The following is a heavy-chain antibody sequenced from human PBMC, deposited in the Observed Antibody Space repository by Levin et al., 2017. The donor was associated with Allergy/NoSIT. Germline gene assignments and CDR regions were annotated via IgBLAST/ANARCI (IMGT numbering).Heavy chain of an antibody. CDR1: GFTFSPYY. Sequence: GGSLRLSCAASGFTFSPYYMHWVRQAPGKGLAWVSNIHSDTSITNYADSVKGRFTISRDNAKNTLYLQMNSLRAGDTAVYYCARGGCSSTSCLDSWGQGTLVTVSS. J-gene: IGHJ4*02. D-gene: IGHD2-2*01. CDR3: ARGGCSSTSCLDS. CDR2: IHSDTSIT. V-gene: IGHV3-74*01.